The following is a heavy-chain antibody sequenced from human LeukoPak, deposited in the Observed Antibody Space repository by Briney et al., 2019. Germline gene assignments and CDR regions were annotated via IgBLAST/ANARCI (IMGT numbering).Heavy chain of an antibody. V-gene: IGHV1-2*02. D-gene: IGHD6-13*01. J-gene: IGHJ4*02. CDR2: INPNSGGT. CDR3: AGEIAAAVDY. Sequence: ASVKVSCKASGYTFTGYYMHCVRQAPGRGLEWMGWINPNSGGTNYAQKFQGRVTMTRDTSISTAYMELSRLRSDDTAVYYCAGEIAAAVDYWGQGTLVTVSS. CDR1: GYTFTGYY.